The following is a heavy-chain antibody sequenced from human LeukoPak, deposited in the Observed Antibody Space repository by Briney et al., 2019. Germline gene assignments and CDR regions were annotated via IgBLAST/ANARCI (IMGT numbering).Heavy chain of an antibody. J-gene: IGHJ4*02. D-gene: IGHD3-22*01. CDR2: INHSGST. Sequence: SETLSLTCAVYGGSFSGYYWSWIRQPPGKGLEWIGEINHSGSTNYNPSLKSRVTISVDTSKNQFSLKLSSVTAADTAVYYCARSPTRYYYGSSGYWWGQGTLVTVSS. V-gene: IGHV4-34*01. CDR1: GGSFSGYY. CDR3: ARSPTRYYYGSSGYW.